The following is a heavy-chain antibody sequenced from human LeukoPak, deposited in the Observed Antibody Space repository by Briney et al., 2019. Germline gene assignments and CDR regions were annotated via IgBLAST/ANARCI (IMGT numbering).Heavy chain of an antibody. Sequence: SETLSLTCTVSGGSISSGGYYWSWIRQHPGKGLEWIGYIYYSGSTYYNPSLKSRVTISVDTSKNQFSLKLSSVTAADTAVYYCARESRWLEPTNWGQGTLVTVSS. CDR2: IYYSGST. J-gene: IGHJ4*02. D-gene: IGHD6-19*01. CDR1: GGSISSGGYY. V-gene: IGHV4-31*03. CDR3: ARESRWLEPTN.